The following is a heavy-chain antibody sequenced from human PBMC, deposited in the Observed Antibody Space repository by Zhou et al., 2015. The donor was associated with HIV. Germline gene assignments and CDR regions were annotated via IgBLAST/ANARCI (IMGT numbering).Heavy chain of an antibody. J-gene: IGHJ5*02. CDR2: ISVNNGDT. V-gene: IGHV1-18*01. D-gene: IGHD4-17*01. Sequence: QVQLVQSGNELKKPGDSVTVSCKASGYTFNRYAISWVRQAPGQGLEWLGWISVNNGDTKYAQNLQGRVTMTTDTSTNTAYMELRSLRSDDTAVYYCSRAPTDGDYGYSSWGQGTLVTVSS. CDR1: GYTFNRYA. CDR3: SRAPTDGDYGYSS.